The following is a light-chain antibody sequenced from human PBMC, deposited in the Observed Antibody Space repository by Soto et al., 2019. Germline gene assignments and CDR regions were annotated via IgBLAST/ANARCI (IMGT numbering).Light chain of an antibody. V-gene: IGLV1-44*01. Sequence: VLTQPPSASGTPVQRVTISCSGSTANIGTNTVNWFQHLPGSAPKLLIYTNDQRPSGVPDRFSGSRSGTSASLAISGLQSEDEADYYCATWDDSVYVFGTGTKVTVL. J-gene: IGLJ1*01. CDR2: TND. CDR1: TANIGTNT. CDR3: ATWDDSVYV.